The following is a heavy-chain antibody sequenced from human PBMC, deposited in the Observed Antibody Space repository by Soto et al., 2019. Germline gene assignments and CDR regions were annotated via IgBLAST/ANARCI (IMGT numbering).Heavy chain of an antibody. D-gene: IGHD5-12*01. CDR1: GGSFSGYY. J-gene: IGHJ4*02. CDR3: ALDGYNFSFDY. V-gene: IGHV4-34*01. CDR2: INHSGST. Sequence: KPSETLSLTCAVYGGSFSGYYWSWIRQPPGKGLEWIGEINHSGSTNYNPSLKSRVTISVDTSKNQFSLKLSSVTAADTAVYYCALDGYNFSFDYWGQGTLVTVSS.